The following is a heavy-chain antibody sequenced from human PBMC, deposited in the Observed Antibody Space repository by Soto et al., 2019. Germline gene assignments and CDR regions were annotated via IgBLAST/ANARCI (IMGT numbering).Heavy chain of an antibody. CDR3: ARQRGNYFDY. Sequence: KSSETLSLTCTVSGDSISTFYWSWIRQPPGKGLEWIGYIYYTGSTNYNPSLKSRVTMSVDTSKKQFSLKLTSVNAADTAVYYCARQRGNYFDYWGQGGLVTVSS. V-gene: IGHV4-59*01. J-gene: IGHJ4*02. CDR1: GDSISTFY. D-gene: IGHD3-10*01. CDR2: IYYTGST.